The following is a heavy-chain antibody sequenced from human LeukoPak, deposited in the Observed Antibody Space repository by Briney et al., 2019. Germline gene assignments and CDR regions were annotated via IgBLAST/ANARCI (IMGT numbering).Heavy chain of an antibody. CDR1: GFTFSSYA. V-gene: IGHV3-23*01. Sequence: GGSLRLSCAASGFTFSSYAMSWVRQAPGKGLEWVSGISGSGGSTYYADSVKGRFTISRDNSKNTLYLQMNSLRAEDTAIYYCANLLGIQLWFTWGQGTLVTVFS. J-gene: IGHJ5*02. CDR3: ANLLGIQLWFT. D-gene: IGHD5-18*01. CDR2: ISGSGGST.